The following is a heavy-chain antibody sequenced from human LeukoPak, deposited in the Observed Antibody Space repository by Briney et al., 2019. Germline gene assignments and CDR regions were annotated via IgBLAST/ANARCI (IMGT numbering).Heavy chain of an antibody. CDR2: ISYDGSNK. J-gene: IGHJ4*02. CDR3: AKSRRDSSGYYTDYFDY. Sequence: PGGSLRLSCAASGFTFSSYGMHWVRQAPGKGLEWVAVISYDGSNKYYADSVKGRFTISRDNSKNTLYLQMNSVRAEDTAVYYCAKSRRDSSGYYTDYFDYWGQGTLVTVSS. CDR1: GFTFSSYG. V-gene: IGHV3-30*18. D-gene: IGHD3-22*01.